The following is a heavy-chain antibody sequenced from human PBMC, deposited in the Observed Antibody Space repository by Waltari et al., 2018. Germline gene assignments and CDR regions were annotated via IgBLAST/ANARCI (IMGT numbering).Heavy chain of an antibody. CDR3: ARSGNSAGLSLVY. Sequence: QVQLVQSGAEVKKPGSSVKVSCKASGGDLSSYVVNWVRQAPGQGLEWMGAIIPIFGTTNTAERFQGRLTITADDSTSTVYMELSSLRREDTAVYYCARSGNSAGLSLVYWGQGTLVTVSS. CDR2: IIPIFGTT. J-gene: IGHJ4*02. CDR1: GGDLSSYV. V-gene: IGHV1-69*01. D-gene: IGHD2-8*01.